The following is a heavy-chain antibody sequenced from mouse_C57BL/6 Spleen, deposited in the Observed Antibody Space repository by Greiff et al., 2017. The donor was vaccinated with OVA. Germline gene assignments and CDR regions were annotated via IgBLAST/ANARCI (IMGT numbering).Heavy chain of an antibody. Sequence: EVQVVESGGGLVQPGGSMKLSCAASGFTFSDAWMDWVRQSPEKGLEWVAEIRNKANNHATYYAESVKGRFTISRDDSKSSVYLQMNSLRAEDTGIYYCTRRSNYLFDYWGQGTTLTVSS. J-gene: IGHJ2*01. V-gene: IGHV6-6*01. CDR1: GFTFSDAW. D-gene: IGHD2-5*01. CDR3: TRRSNYLFDY. CDR2: IRNKANNHAT.